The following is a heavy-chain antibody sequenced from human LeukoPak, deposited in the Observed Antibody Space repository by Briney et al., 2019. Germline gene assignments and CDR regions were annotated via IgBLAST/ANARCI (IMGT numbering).Heavy chain of an antibody. J-gene: IGHJ4*02. Sequence: SETLSLTCTVSGGSISSYYWSWIRQPPGKGLEWIGYIFHSGSTNYNPSLNSRVTISLDTSKNHFSLKLSSVTAADTAVYYCAREPRGSGSYDYWGQGTLVTVSS. CDR1: GGSISSYY. CDR3: AREPRGSGSYDY. CDR2: IFHSGST. D-gene: IGHD3-10*01. V-gene: IGHV4-59*12.